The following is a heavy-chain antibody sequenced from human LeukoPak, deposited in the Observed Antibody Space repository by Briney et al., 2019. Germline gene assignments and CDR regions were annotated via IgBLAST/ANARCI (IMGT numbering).Heavy chain of an antibody. V-gene: IGHV5-51*01. CDR2: IYPGDSDT. CDR3: VRRTDYYMGV. Sequence: GESLKVSCQGSGYTFTSYWIGWVRQMPGRGLEWMGIIYPGDSDTRYSPSFQGQVTISADKSINTAYLKWSSLKALDTAMYYCVRRTDYYMGVWGKGTTVTVSS. J-gene: IGHJ6*03. CDR1: GYTFTSYW.